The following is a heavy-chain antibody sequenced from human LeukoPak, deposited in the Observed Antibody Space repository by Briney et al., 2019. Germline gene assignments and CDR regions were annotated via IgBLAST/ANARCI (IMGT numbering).Heavy chain of an antibody. Sequence: ASVKVSCKASGYTFTGYYMHWVRQAPGQGLEWMGWINPNSGGTNYAQKFQGRVTMTRDTSISTAYMELSRLRSDDTAVYYRARGYDTMVRGVIAFDPWGQGTLVTVSS. CDR3: ARGYDTMVRGVIAFDP. CDR2: INPNSGGT. J-gene: IGHJ5*02. D-gene: IGHD3-10*01. CDR1: GYTFTGYY. V-gene: IGHV1-2*02.